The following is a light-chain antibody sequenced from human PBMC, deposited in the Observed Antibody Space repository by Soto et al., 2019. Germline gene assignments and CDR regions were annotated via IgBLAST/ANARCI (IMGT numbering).Light chain of an antibody. CDR2: AAS. J-gene: IGKJ3*01. V-gene: IGKV1-39*01. CDR1: QSISSY. CDR3: QQSYSYPVT. Sequence: DIQMTQSPSSLSASVGDRVTITCRASQSISSYLNWYQQKPGKAPKLLIYAASSLQSGVPSRFSGSGSGTDFTLTISSLQPEDFVTYYCQQSYSYPVTFGPGTKVDIK.